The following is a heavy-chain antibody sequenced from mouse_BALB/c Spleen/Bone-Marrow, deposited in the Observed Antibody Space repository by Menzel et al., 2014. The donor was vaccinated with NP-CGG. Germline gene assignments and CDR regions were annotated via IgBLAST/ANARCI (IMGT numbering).Heavy chain of an antibody. D-gene: IGHD1-1*01. J-gene: IGHJ3*01. CDR1: GYTFSSYW. CDR3: ARHYYGSSHFAY. V-gene: IGHV1-9*01. Sequence: QVTLKVCGAELMKPGASVKISCKATGYTFSSYWIDWVKQRPGHGLEWIGEILPGGGSTNYNEKFKGKATFTADTSSNTAYMQLSSLTSEDSAVYYCARHYYGSSHFAYWGQGTLVTVSA. CDR2: ILPGGGST.